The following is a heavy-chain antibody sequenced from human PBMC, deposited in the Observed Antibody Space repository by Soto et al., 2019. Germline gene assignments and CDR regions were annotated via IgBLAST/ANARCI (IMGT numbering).Heavy chain of an antibody. CDR2: ISVYNGNT. Sequence: QFQLVQSGAEVKKPGASVKVSCKASGYTFITYGISWVRQAPGQGLEWMGWISVYNGNTDYAQKFQGRVTMTTDTSTSTAYMELRSLRSDDTAVYYCARDRYCSGGSCYSGWFDPWGQGTLVTVSS. J-gene: IGHJ5*02. V-gene: IGHV1-18*01. CDR3: ARDRYCSGGSCYSGWFDP. D-gene: IGHD2-15*01. CDR1: GYTFITYG.